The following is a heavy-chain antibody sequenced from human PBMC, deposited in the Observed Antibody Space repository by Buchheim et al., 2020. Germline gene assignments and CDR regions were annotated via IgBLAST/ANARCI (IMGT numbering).Heavy chain of an antibody. CDR3: ARDLGIAAAGYYCYYGMDV. Sequence: QVQLVQSGAEVKKPGASVKVSCKASGYTFTSYYMHWVRQAPGQGLEWMGIINPSGGSTSYAQKFQGRVTITRDTSTSTYYMELSSLRSEDTAVYYCARDLGIAAAGYYCYYGMDVWGQGTT. CDR2: INPSGGST. V-gene: IGHV1-46*01. J-gene: IGHJ6*02. CDR1: GYTFTSYY. D-gene: IGHD6-13*01.